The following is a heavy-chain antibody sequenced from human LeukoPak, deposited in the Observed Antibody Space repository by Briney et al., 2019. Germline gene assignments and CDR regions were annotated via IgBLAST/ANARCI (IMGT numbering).Heavy chain of an antibody. CDR3: ARGRAVPKGNYDSGVYYSEAEFDY. Sequence: SETLSLTCTVSGGSISSSSYCWSWVRQPPGKGLEWIGYIYYSGSTTYNPSLKSRVPISVDTSKNQFSVKLSSVTAADTAVYYCARGRAVPKGNYDSGVYYSEAEFDYWGQGTLVTVSS. CDR1: GGSISSSSYC. D-gene: IGHD3-22*01. V-gene: IGHV4-61*01. CDR2: IYYSGST. J-gene: IGHJ4*02.